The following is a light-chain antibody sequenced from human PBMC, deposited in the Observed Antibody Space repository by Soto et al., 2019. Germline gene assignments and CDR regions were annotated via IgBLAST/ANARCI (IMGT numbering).Light chain of an antibody. V-gene: IGLV2-23*02. Sequence: QSALTQSASVSGSPGQSITISCTGTSSDVGPYNLVSWYQQHPGKAPKLIIYEVSERPSGVSNRFSGSKSGNTASLTISGLQADDEADYYCCSCAGRNTVVFGLGTKLAVL. CDR1: SSDVGPYNL. J-gene: IGLJ1*01. CDR3: CSCAGRNTVV. CDR2: EVS.